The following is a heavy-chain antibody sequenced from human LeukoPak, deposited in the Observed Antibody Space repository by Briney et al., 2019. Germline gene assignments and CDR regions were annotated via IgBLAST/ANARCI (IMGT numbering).Heavy chain of an antibody. Sequence: GGSLRLSCVASGFTFSTYGMSWVRQAPGKGLEWVSSISSSSSYIYYADSVKGRFTISRDNAKNSLYLQMNSLRAEDTAVYYCAREKGYYYDSSGPFDYWGQGTLVTVSS. CDR3: AREKGYYYDSSGPFDY. CDR1: GFTFSTYG. D-gene: IGHD3-22*01. J-gene: IGHJ4*02. CDR2: ISSSSSYI. V-gene: IGHV3-21*01.